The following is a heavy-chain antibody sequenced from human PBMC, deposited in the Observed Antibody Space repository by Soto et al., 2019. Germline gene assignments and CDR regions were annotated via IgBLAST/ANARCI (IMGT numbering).Heavy chain of an antibody. CDR3: TTDSADIVVVPATFGMDV. Sequence: EVQLVESGGGLVKPGGSLRLSCAASGITFSNAWMTWVRQAPGKGLEWVGRIKSITDGGTTDYAAPVKGRFTISRHDSKDTLYLQMNNLRTEDTAVYHCTTDSADIVVVPATFGMDVWGQGTTVTVSS. CDR2: IKSITDGGTT. CDR1: GITFSNAW. D-gene: IGHD2-2*01. V-gene: IGHV3-15*01. J-gene: IGHJ6*02.